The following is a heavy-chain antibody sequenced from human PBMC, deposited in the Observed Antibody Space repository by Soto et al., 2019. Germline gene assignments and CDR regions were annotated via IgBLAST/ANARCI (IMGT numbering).Heavy chain of an antibody. CDR3: VHSAGVGYHWFDP. D-gene: IGHD2-8*02. CDR2: IFYSGTT. J-gene: IGHJ5*02. Sequence: TLSLTCTVSGGSISSGDYYWRWIRQHPGKGLEWIGYIFYSGTTSYNPSLKSRLTISLDTSKNQFSLKLSSVTAADTAVYYSVHSAGVGYHWFDPWGQGTLVPFSS. CDR1: GGSISSGDYY. V-gene: IGHV4-31*03.